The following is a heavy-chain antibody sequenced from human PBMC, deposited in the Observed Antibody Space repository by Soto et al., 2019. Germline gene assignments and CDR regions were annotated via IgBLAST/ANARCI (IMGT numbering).Heavy chain of an antibody. CDR2: IWYDGSNK. CDR3: ARDFHPRYSYGPSPPLGY. V-gene: IGHV3-33*01. D-gene: IGHD5-18*01. Sequence: PGGSLRLSCAASGFTFSSYGMHWVRQAPGKGLEWVAVIWYDGSNKYYADSVKGRFTISRDNSKNTLYLQMNSLRAEDTAVYYCARDFHPRYSYGPSPPLGYWGQGTLVTVSS. J-gene: IGHJ4*02. CDR1: GFTFSSYG.